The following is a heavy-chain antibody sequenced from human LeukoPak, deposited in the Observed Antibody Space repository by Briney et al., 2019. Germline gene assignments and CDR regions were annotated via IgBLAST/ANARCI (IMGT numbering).Heavy chain of an antibody. CDR2: LSGTGRYI. J-gene: IGHJ4*02. D-gene: IGHD4-17*01. CDR1: GFTFSSYT. CDR3: ARDKSYGDSEDY. Sequence: GGSLRLSCAASGFTFSSYTMNWVRQAPGRGLEWVSSLSGTGRYIYYADLMKGRFTISRDNAKNSLYLQMNSLRAEDTAVYYCARDKSYGDSEDYWGQGTLVTVSS. V-gene: IGHV3-21*04.